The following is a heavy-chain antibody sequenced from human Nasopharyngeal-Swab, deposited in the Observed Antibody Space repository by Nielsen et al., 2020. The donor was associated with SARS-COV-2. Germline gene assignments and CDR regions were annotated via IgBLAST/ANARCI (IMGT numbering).Heavy chain of an antibody. CDR1: GFTFSSYG. CDR2: ISYDGSNK. Sequence: GESLKISCAASGFTFSSYGMHWVRQAPGKGLEWVAVISYDGSNKYYADSVKGRFTISRDNSKNTLYLQMNSLRAGDTAVYYCAKAHGGGFYYYYMDVWGKGTTVTVSS. D-gene: IGHD2-15*01. J-gene: IGHJ6*03. CDR3: AKAHGGGFYYYYMDV. V-gene: IGHV3-30*18.